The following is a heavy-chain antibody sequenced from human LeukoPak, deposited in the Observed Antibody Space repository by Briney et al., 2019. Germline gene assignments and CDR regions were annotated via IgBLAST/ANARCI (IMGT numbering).Heavy chain of an antibody. D-gene: IGHD3-10*01. CDR1: GFTFSSYW. CDR3: AREDRYGSGSYNPAPDY. CDR2: ISSSSSYI. J-gene: IGHJ4*02. Sequence: GGSLRLSCAASGFTFSSYWMSWVRQAPGKGLEWVSSISSSSSYIYYADSVKGRFTISRDNAKNSLYLQMNSLRAEDTAVYYCAREDRYGSGSYNPAPDYWGQGTLVTVSS. V-gene: IGHV3-21*01.